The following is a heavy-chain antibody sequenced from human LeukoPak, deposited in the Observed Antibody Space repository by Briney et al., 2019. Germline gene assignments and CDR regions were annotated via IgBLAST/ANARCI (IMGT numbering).Heavy chain of an antibody. J-gene: IGHJ4*02. CDR3: AREGVGDFFDY. D-gene: IGHD3-10*01. CDR2: IKQDGSEK. Sequence: GGSLRLSCAASGFTLSSYWMSWVRQAPGKGLEWVANIKQDGSEKYYADSVKGRFTISRDNAKNPLYLQMNSLRAEDTAVYYCAREGVGDFFDYWGQGTLVTVSS. V-gene: IGHV3-7*01. CDR1: GFTLSSYW.